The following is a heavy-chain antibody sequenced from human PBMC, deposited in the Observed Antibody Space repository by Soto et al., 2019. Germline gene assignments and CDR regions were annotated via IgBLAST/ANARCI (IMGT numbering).Heavy chain of an antibody. J-gene: IGHJ4*02. D-gene: IGHD3-22*01. CDR1: GYTFTDYY. V-gene: IGHV1-46*01. CDR3: ARFGSSGYSFDY. CDR2: INPSGGGT. Sequence: ASVKVSCKASGYTFTDYYMHWVRQAPGQGLEWVGIINPSGGGTSYAQKFQGRVTMTRDTSTSTIYMELSSLRSEDTAVYYCARFGSSGYSFDYWGQGTLVTVSS.